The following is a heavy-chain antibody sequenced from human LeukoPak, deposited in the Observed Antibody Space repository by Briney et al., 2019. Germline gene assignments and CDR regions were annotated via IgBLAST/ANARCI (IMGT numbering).Heavy chain of an antibody. CDR3: ARDLAYYDFWSGYYPDAFDI. CDR2: IYYSGST. J-gene: IGHJ3*02. D-gene: IGHD3-3*01. Sequence: SETLSLTRTVSGGSISSGGYYWSWIRQHPGKGLEWIGYIYYSGSTYYNPSLKSRVTISVDTSKNQFSLKLSSVTAADTAVYYCARDLAYYDFWSGYYPDAFDIWGQGTMVTVSS. V-gene: IGHV4-31*03. CDR1: GGSISSGGYY.